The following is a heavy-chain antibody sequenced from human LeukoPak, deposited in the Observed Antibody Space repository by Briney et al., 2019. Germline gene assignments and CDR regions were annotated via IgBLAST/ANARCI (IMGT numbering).Heavy chain of an antibody. J-gene: IGHJ4*02. V-gene: IGHV3-53*01. Sequence: GGSLRLSCAASGFSVSNYYMSWVRQAPGKGLEWASVIYSGGNTYYTDSVKGRFTISRDNPKNTVFLQMGSLRGEDTAVYYCARCYYDGSGFYYYFDYWGQGTLVTVSS. CDR3: ARCYYDGSGFYYYFDY. CDR2: IYSGGNT. CDR1: GFSVSNYY. D-gene: IGHD3-22*01.